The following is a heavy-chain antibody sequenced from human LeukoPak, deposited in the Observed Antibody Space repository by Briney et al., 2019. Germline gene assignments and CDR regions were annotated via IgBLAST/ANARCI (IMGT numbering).Heavy chain of an antibody. CDR1: GFTFSSYG. CDR3: ARGRQWRGFDY. Sequence: PGRSLRLSCAASGFTFSSYGMHWVRQAPGKGLEWVAVIWYDGSNKYYADSVKGRFTISRDNSKNTLYLQMNSLRAEDTAVYYCARGRQWRGFDYWGQGALVTVSS. D-gene: IGHD6-19*01. CDR2: IWYDGSNK. V-gene: IGHV3-33*01. J-gene: IGHJ4*02.